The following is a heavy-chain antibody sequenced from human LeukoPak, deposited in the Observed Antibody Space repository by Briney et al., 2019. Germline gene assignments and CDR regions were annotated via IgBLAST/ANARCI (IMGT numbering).Heavy chain of an antibody. CDR3: ARGGMATVHFDY. D-gene: IGHD5-24*01. Sequence: NPSQSLSLTCTVSGGSISSYYWSCIREPPGKGLEWIVYIYYSGSTNYNPSLKSRVTISVDTSKNQCSLKLSAVTPADTAVYYCARGGMATVHFDYWGQGTLVTVSS. J-gene: IGHJ4*02. V-gene: IGHV4-59*01. CDR2: IYYSGST. CDR1: GGSISSYY.